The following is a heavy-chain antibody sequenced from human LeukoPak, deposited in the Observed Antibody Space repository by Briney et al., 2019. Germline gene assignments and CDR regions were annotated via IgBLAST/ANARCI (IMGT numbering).Heavy chain of an antibody. CDR2: IYSGGST. J-gene: IGHJ4*02. Sequence: GGSLRLSCAASGFTFSSYWMSWVRQAPGKGLEWVSVIYSGGSTNYADSVKGRFTLSRDNSKNTLYLQMNSLRAEDTAVYYCARDYGSGHWDYWGQGTLVTVSS. D-gene: IGHD3-10*01. CDR1: GFTFSSYW. CDR3: ARDYGSGHWDY. V-gene: IGHV3-53*01.